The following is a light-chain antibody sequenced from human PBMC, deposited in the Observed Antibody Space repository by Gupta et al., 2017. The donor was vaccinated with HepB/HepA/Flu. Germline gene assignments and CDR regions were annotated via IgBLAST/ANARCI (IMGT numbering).Light chain of an antibody. CDR1: QSINDW. V-gene: IGKV1-5*03. J-gene: IGKJ2*02. Sequence: IQITQSPSTLAASVGDRVTNTCRASQSINDWLAWYQQKPRKAPNLLIYKASSLESGVPSRFSGSGSGTEFTLTISSLQPDDFATYYCQQYYTYPCKFGRGTKLEIK. CDR2: KAS. CDR3: QQYYTYPCK.